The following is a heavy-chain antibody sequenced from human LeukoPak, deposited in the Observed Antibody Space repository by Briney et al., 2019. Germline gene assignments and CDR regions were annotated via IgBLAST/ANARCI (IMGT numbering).Heavy chain of an antibody. V-gene: IGHV3-21*01. Sequence: GGSLRLSCVASGFTFSNFSMNWVRQAPGKGLEWVSSISSSSSYIYYADSLKGRFTISRDNAKNSLYLQMNSLRDEDTAVYYCARKTWDSSGYYCLDYWGQGTLVTVSS. D-gene: IGHD3-22*01. CDR2: ISSSSSYI. J-gene: IGHJ4*02. CDR1: GFTFSNFS. CDR3: ARKTWDSSGYYCLDY.